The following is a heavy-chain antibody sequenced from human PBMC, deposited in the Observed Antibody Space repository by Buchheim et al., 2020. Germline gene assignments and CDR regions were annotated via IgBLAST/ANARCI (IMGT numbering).Heavy chain of an antibody. J-gene: IGHJ4*02. Sequence: QVQLQESGPGLVKPSQTLSLTCTVSGGSISSGDYYWSWIRQPPGKGLEWIGYLYYSGSTYYNPSLHSRVTISVDTSKNQFSLKLSSVTAADTAVYYCARGYWGSTYYDFWSGYVDYFDYWGQGTL. V-gene: IGHV4-30-4*01. CDR2: LYYSGST. CDR3: ARGYWGSTYYDFWSGYVDYFDY. D-gene: IGHD3-3*01. CDR1: GGSISSGDYY.